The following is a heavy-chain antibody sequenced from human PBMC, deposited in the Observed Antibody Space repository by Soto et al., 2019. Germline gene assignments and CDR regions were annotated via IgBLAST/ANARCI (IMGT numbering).Heavy chain of an antibody. CDR3: ARDSFRDYATYFDY. Sequence: QVQLQESGPGLVKPSQTLSLTCTVSGGSISSGGYYWSWIRQHPGKGLEWIGYIYYSGSTYYNPSLKSRVTISVDTSKNQFSMKLSSVTAADTAVYYCARDSFRDYATYFDYWGQGTLVTVSS. D-gene: IGHD4-17*01. CDR2: IYYSGST. J-gene: IGHJ4*02. CDR1: GGSISSGGYY. V-gene: IGHV4-31*03.